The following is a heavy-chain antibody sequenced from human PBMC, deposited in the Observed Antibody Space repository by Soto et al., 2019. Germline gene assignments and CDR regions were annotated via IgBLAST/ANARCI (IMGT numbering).Heavy chain of an antibody. CDR2: IYSGGST. J-gene: IGHJ4*02. D-gene: IGHD5-12*01. V-gene: IGHV3-66*01. CDR3: ARGLYSGWHYFDY. CDR1: GFTVSSNY. Sequence: EVQQVESGGGLVQPGGSLRLSCAASGFTVSSNYMSWVRQAPGKGLEWVSVIYSGGSTYYADSVKGRFTISRDNSKNTLYLQMNSLRAEDTAVYYCARGLYSGWHYFDYWGQGTLVTVSS.